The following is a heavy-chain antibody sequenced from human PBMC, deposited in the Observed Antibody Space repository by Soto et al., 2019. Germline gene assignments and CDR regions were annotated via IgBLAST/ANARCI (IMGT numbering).Heavy chain of an antibody. V-gene: IGHV1-8*01. D-gene: IGHD6-19*01. Sequence: RASVKVSCKASGYTFTSYDINWVRQATGQGLEWMGWMNPNSGNTGYAQKFQGRVTMTRNTSISTAYMELSSLRSEDTAVYYCARVMYSSGWGSYYYGMDVWGQGTTVTVSS. CDR2: MNPNSGNT. J-gene: IGHJ6*02. CDR3: ARVMYSSGWGSYYYGMDV. CDR1: GYTFTSYD.